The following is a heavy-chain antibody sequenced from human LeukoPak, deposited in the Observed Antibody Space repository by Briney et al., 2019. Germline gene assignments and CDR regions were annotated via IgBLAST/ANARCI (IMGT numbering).Heavy chain of an antibody. J-gene: IGHJ6*03. CDR3: ARVRGYSSGWYASWYYYYYMDV. CDR1: GYSISSGYY. V-gene: IGHV4-38-2*02. CDR2: IYHSGST. D-gene: IGHD6-19*01. Sequence: PSETLSLTCTVSGYSISSGYYWGWIRQPPGKGLEWIGSIYHSGSTYYNPSLKSRVTISVDTSKNQFSLKLSSVTAADTAVYYCARVRGYSSGWYASWYYYYYMDVWGKGTTVTVSS.